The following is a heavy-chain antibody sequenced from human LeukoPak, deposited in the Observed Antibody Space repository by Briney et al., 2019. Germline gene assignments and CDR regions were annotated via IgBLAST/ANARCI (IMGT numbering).Heavy chain of an antibody. CDR1: GGSISSGGYY. V-gene: IGHV4-31*03. J-gene: IGHJ6*02. D-gene: IGHD6-13*01. CDR2: IYYIGST. CDR3: ARDPIIAAAGKNYYYGMDV. Sequence: SQTLSLTCTVSGGSISSGGYYWSWIRQHPGKGLEWIGYIYYIGSTYYNPSLKSRVTISVDTSKNQFSLKLSSVTAADTAVYYCARDPIIAAAGKNYYYGMDVWGQGTTVTVSS.